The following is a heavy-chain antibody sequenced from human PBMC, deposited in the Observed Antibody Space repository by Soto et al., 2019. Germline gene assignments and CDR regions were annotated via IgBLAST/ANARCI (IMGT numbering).Heavy chain of an antibody. D-gene: IGHD6-19*01. J-gene: IGHJ4*02. CDR1: GGSISSYY. V-gene: IGHV4-59*08. Sequence: PSETLSLTCTVSGGSISSYYWSWIRQPPGKGLEWIGYIYYSGSTNYNPSLKSQVTISVDASKNQFSLKLSSVTAADTAVYYCARTYSSGWYYDYWGQGTLVTVSS. CDR3: ARTYSSGWYYDY. CDR2: IYYSGST.